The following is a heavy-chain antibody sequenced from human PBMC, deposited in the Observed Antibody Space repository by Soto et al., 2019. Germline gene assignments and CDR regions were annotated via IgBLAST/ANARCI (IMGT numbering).Heavy chain of an antibody. CDR2: ISYDGSNK. CDR3: AKGLAYCGGDCYSHFDL. CDR1: GFTFSSHG. Sequence: QVQLVESGGGVVQPGRSLRLSCAASGFTFSSHGMHWVRQAPGKGLEWVAVISYDGSNKYYADSVKGRFTISRDNSKNRLYLQMNSLRAEDTAVYYCAKGLAYCGGDCYSHFDLWGRGTLVTVSS. J-gene: IGHJ2*01. V-gene: IGHV3-30*18. D-gene: IGHD2-21*02.